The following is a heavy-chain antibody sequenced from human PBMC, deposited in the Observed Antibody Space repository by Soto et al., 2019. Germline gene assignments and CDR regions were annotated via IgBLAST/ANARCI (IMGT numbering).Heavy chain of an antibody. J-gene: IGHJ6*02. CDR1: GFTFSDYW. CDR2: ISNDGSNY. CDR3: ARGTTLAIFDYGMDV. D-gene: IGHD3-3*01. V-gene: IGHV3-30-3*01. Sequence: PGGSLRLSCAVSGFTFSDYWMSWVRQAPGKGLEWVAVISNDGSNYYYADSVRGRFTISRDNTKNTLFLQMSSLRGEDSGVYYCARGTTLAIFDYGMDVWGQGTTVTVSS.